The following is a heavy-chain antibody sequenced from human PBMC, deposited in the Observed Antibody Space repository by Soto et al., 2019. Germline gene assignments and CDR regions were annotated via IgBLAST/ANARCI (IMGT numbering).Heavy chain of an antibody. D-gene: IGHD3-3*01. CDR2: TYYRSKWYN. V-gene: IGHV6-1*01. CDR1: GDSVSSNSAG. CDR3: ARDIDFGY. Sequence: PSHTRSLTCAISGDSVSSNSAGWNLIRQSPSRGLEWLGRTYYRSKWYNEYAVSVKSRITINPDTSRNQISLQLNSVTPEDTAVYYCARDIDFGYWGRGTQVTVSS. J-gene: IGHJ4*02.